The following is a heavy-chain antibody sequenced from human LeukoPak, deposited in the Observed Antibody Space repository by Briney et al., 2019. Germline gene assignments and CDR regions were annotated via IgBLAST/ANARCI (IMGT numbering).Heavy chain of an antibody. CDR1: GFTFSSYW. CDR3: ARDSSGYQ. CDR2: INGDGSGT. V-gene: IGHV3-74*01. J-gene: IGHJ4*02. Sequence: GGSLRLSRAASGFTFSSYWMHWVRHAPGKGLVWVSRINGDGSGTNYADSVKGRFTISRDNAKNTLYLQMNSLRAEDTAVYYCARDSSGYQWGQGTLVTVSS. D-gene: IGHD3-22*01.